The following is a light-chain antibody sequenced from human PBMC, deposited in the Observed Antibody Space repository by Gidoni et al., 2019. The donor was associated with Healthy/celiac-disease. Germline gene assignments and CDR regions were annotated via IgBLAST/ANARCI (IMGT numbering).Light chain of an antibody. CDR2: QDS. CDR1: KLGDKY. J-gene: IGLJ2*01. V-gene: IGLV3-1*01. CDR3: QAWDSSTAV. Sequence: SYELTPPPSVSVSPGQTASITCSGDKLGDKYACWYQQKPGQSPVLVIYQDSKRPSGIPERFSGSNSGNTATLTISGTQAMDEADYYGQAWDSSTAVFGGGTKLTVL.